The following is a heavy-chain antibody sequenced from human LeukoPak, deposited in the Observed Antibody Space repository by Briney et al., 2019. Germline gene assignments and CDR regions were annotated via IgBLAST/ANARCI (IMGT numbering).Heavy chain of an antibody. D-gene: IGHD3-22*01. CDR3: ARAGFGYYDSSGHFDY. J-gene: IGHJ4*02. Sequence: ASVKDSCKASGYTFTSYYMHWVRQAPGQGLEWMGIINPSGGSTSYAQKFQGRVTMTRDTSTSTVYMELSSLRSEDTAVYYCARAGFGYYDSSGHFDYWGQGTLVTVSS. CDR2: INPSGGST. V-gene: IGHV1-46*01. CDR1: GYTFTSYY.